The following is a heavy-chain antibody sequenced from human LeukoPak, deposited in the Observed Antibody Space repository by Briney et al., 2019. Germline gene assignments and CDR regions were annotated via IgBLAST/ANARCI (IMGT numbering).Heavy chain of an antibody. CDR2: IYYSGST. V-gene: IGHV4-59*12. J-gene: IGHJ5*02. Sequence: PSETLSLTCSVSGGSINSFYWSWVRQSPGKGLEWIGYIYYSGSTYYNPSLKSRVTISVDTSKNQFSLKLSSVTAADTAVYYCAREGYGDNWFDPWGQGTLVTVSS. D-gene: IGHD4-17*01. CDR3: AREGYGDNWFDP. CDR1: GGSINSFY.